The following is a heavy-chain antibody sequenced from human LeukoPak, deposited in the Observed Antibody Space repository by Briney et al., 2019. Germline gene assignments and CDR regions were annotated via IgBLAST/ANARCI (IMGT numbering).Heavy chain of an antibody. CDR2: ISYDGSNK. D-gene: IGHD6-13*01. J-gene: IGHJ4*02. V-gene: IGHV3-30*18. CDR1: GFTFSSYG. CDR3: AKGSRAAAGQGHYFDY. Sequence: GGSLRLSCAASGFTFSSYGMHWVRQAPGKGLEWVAVISYDGSNKYYADSVKGRFTISRDNSKNTLYLQMNSLRAEDTAVYYCAKGSRAAAGQGHYFDYWGQGTLVTVSS.